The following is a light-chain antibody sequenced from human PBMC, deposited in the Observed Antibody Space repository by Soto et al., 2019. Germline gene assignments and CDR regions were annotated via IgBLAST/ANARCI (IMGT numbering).Light chain of an antibody. J-gene: IGKJ1*01. CDR1: QGIIDY. V-gene: IGKV1-27*01. CDR3: QTYDTAPQT. CDR2: AAS. Sequence: DIQMTQSPSSLSASVGDTVTITCRASQGIIDYLAWYQQRPGKVPKLLIYAASTLQTGVPSRFSGSGAGTDFPLTIRSQQPEDVATYYCQTYDTAPQTFGPGTKVEIK.